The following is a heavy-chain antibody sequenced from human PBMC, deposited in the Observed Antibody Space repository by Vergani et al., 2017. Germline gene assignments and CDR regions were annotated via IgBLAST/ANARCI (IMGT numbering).Heavy chain of an antibody. Sequence: EVQLLESGGDLVQPGGSLRLSCAASGCTFNHYAMNWVRQAPGKGLEWVSGISGSGGSTYYAGSVKGRFTISRDSSKNTLYLQMNSLSAGDTAVYYCASGKYYSDSTSQFRGRYFDVWGRGTLVTVPS. CDR3: ASGKYYSDSTSQFRGRYFDV. V-gene: IGHV3-23*01. CDR1: GCTFNHYA. D-gene: IGHD3-16*01. CDR2: ISGSGGST. J-gene: IGHJ2*01.